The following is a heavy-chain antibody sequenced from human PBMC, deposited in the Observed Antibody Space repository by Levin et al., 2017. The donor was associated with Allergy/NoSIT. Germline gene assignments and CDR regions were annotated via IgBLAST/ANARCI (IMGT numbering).Heavy chain of an antibody. CDR2: ISGSGGST. Sequence: LSLTCAASGFPFSTYAMSWVRQAPGKGLEWVSAISGSGGSTYYADSVEGRFTISRDNSKNTLYLQMNSLRAEDTAVYYCASDSSSWYFDYWGQGTLVTVSS. J-gene: IGHJ4*02. D-gene: IGHD6-13*01. CDR1: GFPFSTYA. V-gene: IGHV3-23*01. CDR3: ASDSSSWYFDY.